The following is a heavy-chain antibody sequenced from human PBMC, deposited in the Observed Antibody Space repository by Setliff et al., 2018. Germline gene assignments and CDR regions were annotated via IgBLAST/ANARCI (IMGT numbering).Heavy chain of an antibody. CDR3: AKLPSGYPYNWFDP. V-gene: IGHV3-20*04. Sequence: GGSLRLSCAASGFTFDVYDLNWVRQAPGKGLEWVSSINWNGDRTGYADSVKGRFTISRDNAKNSLYLQMNRLRAEDTAVYYCAKLPSGYPYNWFDPWGQGTLVTVSS. D-gene: IGHD3-22*01. CDR1: GFTFDVYD. CDR2: INWNGDRT. J-gene: IGHJ5*02.